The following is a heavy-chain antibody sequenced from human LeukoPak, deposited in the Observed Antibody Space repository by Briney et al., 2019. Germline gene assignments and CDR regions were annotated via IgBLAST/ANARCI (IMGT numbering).Heavy chain of an antibody. Sequence: ASVKVSCKASGHTFIGDHMHWVRQAPGQGLEWMGRIDPSNGATHVAQKFQGRVTMTRDTSISTAYMELDRLTSDDTAVYYCARDRNLYSGSFASWGQGTLVTVS. CDR2: IDPSNGAT. D-gene: IGHD1-26*01. J-gene: IGHJ4*02. V-gene: IGHV1-2*06. CDR3: ARDRNLYSGSFAS. CDR1: GHTFIGDH.